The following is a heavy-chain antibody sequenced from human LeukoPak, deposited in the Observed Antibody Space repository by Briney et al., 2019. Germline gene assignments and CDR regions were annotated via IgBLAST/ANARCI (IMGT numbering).Heavy chain of an antibody. Sequence: GGSLRLSCVASGFSLSGYWMYWVRQAPGKGLMYISRNNGDGSTTNYADVVKGRFTMSRDNVKNTLYLQMNSLRVEDTAVYYCVRGSLRLPRSTPDYWGQGTLVTVSS. J-gene: IGHJ4*02. D-gene: IGHD2-21*02. CDR2: NNGDGSTT. V-gene: IGHV3-74*01. CDR1: GFSLSGYW. CDR3: VRGSLRLPRSTPDY.